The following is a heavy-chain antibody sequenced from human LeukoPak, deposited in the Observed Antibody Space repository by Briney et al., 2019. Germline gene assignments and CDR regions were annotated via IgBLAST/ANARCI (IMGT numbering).Heavy chain of an antibody. D-gene: IGHD6-19*01. CDR3: AKDEGSGPERYYFDY. V-gene: IGHV3-30*18. Sequence: GRSLRLSCAASGFTFSSYGMHRVRQAPGKGLEWVAVISYDGSNKYYADSVKGRFTISRDNSKNTLYLQMNSLRAEDTAVYYCAKDEGSGPERYYFDYWGQGTLVTVSS. CDR1: GFTFSSYG. J-gene: IGHJ4*02. CDR2: ISYDGSNK.